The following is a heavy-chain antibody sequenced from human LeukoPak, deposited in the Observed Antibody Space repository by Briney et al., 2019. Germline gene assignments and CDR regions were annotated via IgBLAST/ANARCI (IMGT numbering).Heavy chain of an antibody. D-gene: IGHD1-20*01. J-gene: IGHJ4*02. V-gene: IGHV4-39*01. CDR2: ISYSGST. Sequence: WVRQPPGKGLEWIGSISYSGSTYYNPSLKSRVTIFVDTSKNQFSLKLSSVTAADTALYYCARRITGTTSDSFDYWGQGTLVTVSS. CDR3: ARRITGTTSDSFDY.